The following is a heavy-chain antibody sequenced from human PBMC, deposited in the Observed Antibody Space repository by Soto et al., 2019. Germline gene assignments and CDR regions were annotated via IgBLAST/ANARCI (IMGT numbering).Heavy chain of an antibody. CDR3: AKVSLGALTFTDYYYYGLDV. J-gene: IGHJ6*02. CDR2: ISGGGGST. CDR1: GFTFSTYA. Sequence: GGSLRLSCAASGFTFSTYAMNWVRQAPGKGLEWVSAISGGGGSTYYADSVKGRVTISRDNSKNTLYLQMNSLRAEDTAVYYCAKVSLGALTFTDYYYYGLDVWRQRTTVTVSS. D-gene: IGHD1-26*01. V-gene: IGHV3-23*01.